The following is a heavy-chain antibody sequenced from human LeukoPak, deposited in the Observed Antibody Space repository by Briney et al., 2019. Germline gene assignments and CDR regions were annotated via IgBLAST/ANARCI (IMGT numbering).Heavy chain of an antibody. Sequence: PGGSLRLSCAASGFTISSYAMSWVRQAPGQGLAWVSSITDSGDGEYYADSVKGRFTISRDDSKNTLYLQMNSLRAEATAVYYCAIDSPVASRGGQGTLVTVSS. CDR2: ITDSGDGE. CDR1: GFTISSYA. D-gene: IGHD2/OR15-2a*01. J-gene: IGHJ4*02. CDR3: AIDSPVASR. V-gene: IGHV3-23*01.